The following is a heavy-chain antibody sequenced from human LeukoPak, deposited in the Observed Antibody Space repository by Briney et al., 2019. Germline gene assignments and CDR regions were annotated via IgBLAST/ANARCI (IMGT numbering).Heavy chain of an antibody. J-gene: IGHJ4*02. Sequence: GGSLRLSCAASGFTFSGYAMHWVRQAPGKGLEWVAVISYDGSNEYYADSVKGRFSISRDNSKNTLYPQMSTLRTEDTAVYYCVKDRYSSGFSSYFDHWGQGTLVTVSS. CDR2: ISYDGSNE. CDR3: VKDRYSSGFSSYFDH. D-gene: IGHD6-19*01. CDR1: GFTFSGYA. V-gene: IGHV3-30*14.